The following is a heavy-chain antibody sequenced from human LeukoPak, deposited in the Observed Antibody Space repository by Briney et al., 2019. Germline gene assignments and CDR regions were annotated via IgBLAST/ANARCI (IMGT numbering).Heavy chain of an antibody. D-gene: IGHD1-26*01. CDR2: ISGSGGST. CDR1: GFTFSSYA. V-gene: IGHV3-23*01. J-gene: IGHJ4*01. CDR3: ASSPGWELLRVAY. Sequence: GGSLRLSSAASGFTFSSYAMSWVRQAPGKGLEWVSAISGSGGSTYYADSVKGRFTISRDNSKNTLYLQMSSLRAEDTAVYYCASSPGWELLRVAYWGQGTLVTVSS.